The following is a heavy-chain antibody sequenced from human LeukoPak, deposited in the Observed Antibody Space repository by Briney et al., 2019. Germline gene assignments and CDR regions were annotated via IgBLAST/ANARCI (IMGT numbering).Heavy chain of an antibody. V-gene: IGHV4-34*01. Sequence: GSLRLSCAASGFTFSSYWMSWVRQPPGKGLEWIGEINHSGSTNYNPSLKSRVTISVDTSKNQFSLQLNSVTPEDTAVYYCARESWGQWLAPQQFDYWGQGTLVTVSS. CDR2: INHSGST. CDR3: ARESWGQWLAPQQFDY. D-gene: IGHD6-19*01. J-gene: IGHJ4*02. CDR1: GFTFSSYW.